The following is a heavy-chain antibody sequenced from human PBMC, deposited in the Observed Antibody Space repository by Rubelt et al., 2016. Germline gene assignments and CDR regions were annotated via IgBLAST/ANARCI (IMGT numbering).Heavy chain of an antibody. Sequence: LQLQESGPGLVKPSETLSLTCAVFTGSISSDIYHWGWVRQPPGKGLEWIGRIKSKNDGGTTDYAAPVKGRFSISRDDSKSTLYLQMNSLKTEDTAVYYCSAGVGISDNDYWGQGTLVTVSS. CDR3: SAGVGISDNDY. CDR1: GSISSDIY. D-gene: IGHD6-13*01. CDR2: IKSKNDGGTT. V-gene: IGHV3-15*01. J-gene: IGHJ4*02.